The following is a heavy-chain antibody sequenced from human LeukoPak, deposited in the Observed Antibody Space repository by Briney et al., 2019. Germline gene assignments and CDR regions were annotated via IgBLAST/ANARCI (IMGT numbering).Heavy chain of an antibody. V-gene: IGHV3-23*01. D-gene: IGHD3-22*01. Sequence: GGSLRLSCAASGFTLSSYAISWVRQAPGKGLEWVSAISGSGGSTYYADSVKGRFTISRDNSKNTLYLQMNSLRAEDTAVYYCAKGPTYYYDSSGYYFDYWGQGTLVTVSS. CDR2: ISGSGGST. CDR1: GFTLSSYA. J-gene: IGHJ4*02. CDR3: AKGPTYYYDSSGYYFDY.